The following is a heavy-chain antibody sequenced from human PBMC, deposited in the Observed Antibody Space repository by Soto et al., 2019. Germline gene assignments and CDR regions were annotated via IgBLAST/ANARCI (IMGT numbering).Heavy chain of an antibody. CDR3: ARVRIVGSTTFDS. J-gene: IGHJ4*02. CDR1: GGSIRSEDYY. CDR2: ISYSGST. D-gene: IGHD1-26*01. Sequence: QVQLQESGPGLVKPSQTLSLTCTVSGGSIRSEDYYWSWIRQPPGKGLEWIGYISYSGSTASKSSLSNRVIISVDTSKNQVSLKLNSATAADTAVYYCARVRIVGSTTFDSWGQGTLVTVSS. V-gene: IGHV4-30-4*01.